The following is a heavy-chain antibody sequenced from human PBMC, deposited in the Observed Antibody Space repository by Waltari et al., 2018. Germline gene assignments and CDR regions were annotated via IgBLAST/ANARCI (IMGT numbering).Heavy chain of an antibody. CDR2: ISGSGGST. V-gene: IGHV3-23*01. J-gene: IGHJ2*01. Sequence: EVQLLESGGGLVQPGGSLRLSCAASGFTFSSYAMSWVRQAPGKGLEWVSAISGSGGSTYYADSVKGRFTISRDNSKNTLYLQMNSLRAEDTAVYYCAKASAMDYSNHLYWYFDLWGRGTLVTVSS. CDR3: AKASAMDYSNHLYWYFDL. D-gene: IGHD4-4*01. CDR1: GFTFSSYA.